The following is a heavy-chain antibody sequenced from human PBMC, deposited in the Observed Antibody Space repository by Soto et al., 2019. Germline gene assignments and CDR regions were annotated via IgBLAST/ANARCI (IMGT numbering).Heavy chain of an antibody. CDR3: ARHITNNVGYYYGMDV. Sequence: TSETLSLTCTVSGGSISSSTYYWGWIRQPPGKGLEWIGSIYYSGSTYYNPSLKSRVTISVDTSKNQFSLKLSSVTAADTAVYYCARHITNNVGYYYGMDVWGQGTTVTSP. D-gene: IGHD2-21*01. CDR2: IYYSGST. CDR1: GGSISSSTYY. V-gene: IGHV4-39*01. J-gene: IGHJ6*02.